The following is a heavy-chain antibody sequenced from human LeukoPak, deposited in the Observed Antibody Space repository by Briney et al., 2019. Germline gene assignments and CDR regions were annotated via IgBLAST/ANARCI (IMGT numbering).Heavy chain of an antibody. CDR1: GFTFSSFE. J-gene: IGHJ3*02. Sequence: PGGSLRLSCAASGFTFSSFEMNWVRQAPGKGLEWVSYITSSASTIYYAESVKGRFTISRDNAKNSLFLQMNSLRAEDTAVYYCARGDNSAFDIWGQGTMVTVSS. CDR2: ITSSASTI. CDR3: ARGDNSAFDI. D-gene: IGHD3-22*01. V-gene: IGHV3-48*03.